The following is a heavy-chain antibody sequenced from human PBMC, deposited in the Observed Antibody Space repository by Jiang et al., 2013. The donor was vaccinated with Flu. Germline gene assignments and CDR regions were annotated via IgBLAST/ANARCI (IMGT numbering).Heavy chain of an antibody. CDR2: IYYSGTT. Sequence: GSGLVKPSQTLSLTCTVSRGSITTIDYYWSWIRQPPGKGLEWIGYIYYSGTTYYNPSLSSRLIMSVDTSRNQFSLELTSVTAADTAVYFCAGDRSGYSKVDSWGQGTLVTVSS. D-gene: IGHD3-3*01. J-gene: IGHJ4*02. CDR1: RGSITTIDYY. CDR3: AGDRSGYSKVDS. V-gene: IGHV4-30-4*01.